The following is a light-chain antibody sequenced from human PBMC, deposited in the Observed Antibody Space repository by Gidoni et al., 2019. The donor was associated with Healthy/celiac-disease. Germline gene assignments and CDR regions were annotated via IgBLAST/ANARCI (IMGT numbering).Light chain of an antibody. J-gene: IGKJ3*01. CDR1: QDISNY. Sequence: DIQMGQSPSSLSASVGDRVTITCQASQDISNYLNWYQQKPGKAPKLLIYDASNLETGVPSRFSGSGSGTDFTFTISSLQPEDIATYYCQQYDNLPRIFTFGPGTKVEIK. CDR2: DAS. V-gene: IGKV1-33*01. CDR3: QQYDNLPRIFT.